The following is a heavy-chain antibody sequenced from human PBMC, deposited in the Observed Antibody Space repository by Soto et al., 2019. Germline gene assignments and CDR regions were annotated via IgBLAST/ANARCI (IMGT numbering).Heavy chain of an antibody. CDR1: AYNSTSYG. V-gene: IGHV1-18*01. CDR2: ISDYNGNT. Sequence: XAVNVSCTASAYNSTSYGIIWFRQAPGQGLEWMGWISDYNGNTNYAQKLQGRVTMTTDTSTSTAYMELRSLRSADTAVYYCARKVTTIGWFEPWGQGTLVTVS. CDR3: ARKVTTIGWFEP. J-gene: IGHJ5*02. D-gene: IGHD5-12*01.